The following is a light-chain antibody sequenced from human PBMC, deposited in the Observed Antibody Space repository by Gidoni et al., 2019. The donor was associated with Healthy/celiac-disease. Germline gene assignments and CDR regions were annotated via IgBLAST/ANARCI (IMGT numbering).Light chain of an antibody. CDR1: IGAGYD. Sequence: QSVLTQPPSGSGAPGQRVTISNIGAGYDVHWYQPLPGTAPKLLIYGNSNRPSGVPYRFSGSQSGTSASLAITGLQAEDEADYYCQSYDSSLSAPYVFGTGTKVTVL. J-gene: IGLJ1*01. CDR2: GNS. V-gene: IGLV1-40*01. CDR3: QSYDSSLSAPYV.